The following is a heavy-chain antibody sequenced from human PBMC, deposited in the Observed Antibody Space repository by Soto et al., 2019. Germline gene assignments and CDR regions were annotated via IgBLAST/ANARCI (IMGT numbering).Heavy chain of an antibody. D-gene: IGHD5-18*01. CDR2: IKTKTEGETT. Sequence: EVQLVESGGGLVEPGGSLRLSCAASGFTFTNAWMSWVRQAPGKGLEWVGSIKTKTEGETTDYAAPVKGRFTVTRDDSRNTLYLQMNSLKTEDTAVYYCTTLVRGYSYGDHWGQGTQVTVSS. CDR1: GFTFTNAW. V-gene: IGHV3-15*01. CDR3: TTLVRGYSYGDH. J-gene: IGHJ4*02.